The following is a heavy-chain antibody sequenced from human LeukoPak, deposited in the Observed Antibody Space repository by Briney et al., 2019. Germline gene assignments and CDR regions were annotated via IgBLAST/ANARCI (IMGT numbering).Heavy chain of an antibody. CDR2: INLKSGGT. CDR1: GYTFTSYY. D-gene: IGHD1-26*01. Sequence: ASVSVSCTASGYTFTSYYMHWVRQAPGQGLEWMGWINLKSGGTNYTQNFQGRVTMTRDTSISTAYMSLSRLRSDDTAVYYCAVFPGIVGATPLRNDAFDIWGQGTMVTVSS. J-gene: IGHJ3*02. CDR3: AVFPGIVGATPLRNDAFDI. V-gene: IGHV1-2*02.